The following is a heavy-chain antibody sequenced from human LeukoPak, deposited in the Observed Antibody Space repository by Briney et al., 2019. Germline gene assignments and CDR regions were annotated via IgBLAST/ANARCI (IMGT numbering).Heavy chain of an antibody. Sequence: TGGSLRLSCAASGFTFSSYAMSWVRQAPGKGLEWVSAISGSGGSTYYADSVEGRFTISRDNSKNTLYLQMNSLRAEDTAVYYCADSYYYDSSGYFHFDYWGQGTLVTVSS. D-gene: IGHD3-22*01. CDR3: ADSYYYDSSGYFHFDY. V-gene: IGHV3-23*01. CDR1: GFTFSSYA. J-gene: IGHJ4*02. CDR2: ISGSGGST.